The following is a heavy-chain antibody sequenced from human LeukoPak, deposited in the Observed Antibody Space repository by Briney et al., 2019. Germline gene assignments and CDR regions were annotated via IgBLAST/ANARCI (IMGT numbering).Heavy chain of an antibody. CDR2: ISWNSDNI. Sequence: GRSLRLSCAASGFTFDDYTMHWVRQAPGKGLEWISGISWNSDNIGYADSVKGRFTISRDNAKNTLYLQMNSLRAEDTAVYYCARDPRYCSSTSCYAPVRNNWFDPWGQGTLVTVSS. D-gene: IGHD2-2*01. CDR3: ARDPRYCSSTSCYAPVRNNWFDP. J-gene: IGHJ5*02. V-gene: IGHV3-9*01. CDR1: GFTFDDYT.